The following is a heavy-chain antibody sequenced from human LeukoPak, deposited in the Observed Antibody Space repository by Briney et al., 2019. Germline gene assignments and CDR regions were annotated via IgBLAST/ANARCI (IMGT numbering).Heavy chain of an antibody. Sequence: GGSLRLSCVASRFTFSNYWMSWVRQAPGKGLEWVANINQDGSKKPYADSMKGRFTISRDNAKESLYLQLNSLRADDTAVYYCARWGPHCVGDYCPALDSWGQGTLVTVSS. V-gene: IGHV3-7*01. CDR2: INQDGSKK. CDR1: RFTFSNYW. D-gene: IGHD2-21*02. CDR3: ARWGPHCVGDYCPALDS. J-gene: IGHJ4*02.